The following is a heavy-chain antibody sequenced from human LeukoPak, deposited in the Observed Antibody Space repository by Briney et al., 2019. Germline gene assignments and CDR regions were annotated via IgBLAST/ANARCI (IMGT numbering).Heavy chain of an antibody. CDR2: IYPCDSDT. CDR1: GYSFTTYW. J-gene: IGHJ5*02. Sequence: GESLKISCKASGYSFTTYWIGLVRPMPGKGLEWGGIIYPCDSDTRYSPFFQGQVTISADKSISTAYLQWSSLKASDTAMYYCARHGGGYCRSTSCYLFDPWGQGTLVTVSS. CDR3: ARHGGGYCRSTSCYLFDP. V-gene: IGHV5-51*01. D-gene: IGHD2-2*01.